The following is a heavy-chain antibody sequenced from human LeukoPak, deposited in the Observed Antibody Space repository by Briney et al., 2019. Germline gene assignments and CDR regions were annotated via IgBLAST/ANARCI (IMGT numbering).Heavy chain of an antibody. V-gene: IGHV3-7*01. CDR1: GFTFSSYW. CDR2: IKQDGSEK. J-gene: IGHJ3*02. D-gene: IGHD2-2*01. CDR3: ASSVYCSSTSCYSSILPI. Sequence: GGSLRLSCAASGFTFSSYWMSWVRQAPGKGLEWVANIKQDGSEKYYVDSVKGRFTISRDNAKNSLYLQMNSLRAKDTAVYYCASSVYCSSTSCYSSILPIWGQGTMVTVSS.